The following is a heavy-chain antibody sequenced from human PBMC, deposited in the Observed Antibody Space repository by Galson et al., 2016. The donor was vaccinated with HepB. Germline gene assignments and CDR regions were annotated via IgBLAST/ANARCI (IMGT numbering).Heavy chain of an antibody. D-gene: IGHD3-3*01. V-gene: IGHV5-51*01. Sequence: QSGAEVKKSGESLKISCKASGYTFTNYWIGWVRQMPGKGLEWMGIIYPGDSDTRYSLAFEGQVTISADKSISTAYLQWSSLKASDSAMYYFARHVGGENYDGSSGYYTDYYYGMDVWGQGTSVTV. J-gene: IGHJ6*02. CDR3: ARHVGGENYDGSSGYYTDYYYGMDV. CDR2: IYPGDSDT. CDR1: GYTFTNYW.